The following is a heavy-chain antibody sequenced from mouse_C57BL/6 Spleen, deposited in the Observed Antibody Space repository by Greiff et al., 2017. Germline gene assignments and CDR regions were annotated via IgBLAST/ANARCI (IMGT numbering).Heavy chain of an antibody. CDR3: ARRGDTAHATDARDY. Sequence: EVKLQQSGPGLVKPSQSLSLTCSVTGYSITSGYYWNWIRQFPGNKLEWMGYISYDGSNNYNPSLKNQISITRDTSKNQFFLKLNSVTTEDTATFHCARRGDTAHATDARDYWGQDTSDTVPS. D-gene: IGHD3-1*01. J-gene: IGHJ4*01. CDR2: ISYDGSN. CDR1: GYSITSGYY. V-gene: IGHV3-6*01.